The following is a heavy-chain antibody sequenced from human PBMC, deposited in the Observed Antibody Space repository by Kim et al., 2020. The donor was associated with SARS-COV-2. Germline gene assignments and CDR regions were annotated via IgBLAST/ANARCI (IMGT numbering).Heavy chain of an antibody. CDR3: ARGSSSWYSYFDL. Sequence: GESLKISCKGSGYSFTSYWIGCVRQMPGKGLEWMGIIYPGDSDTRYSPSFQGQVTISADKSISTAYLQWSSLKASDTAMYYCARGSSSWYSYFDLWGRGTLVTVSS. CDR2: IYPGDSDT. CDR1: GYSFTSYW. J-gene: IGHJ2*01. D-gene: IGHD6-13*01. V-gene: IGHV5-51*01.